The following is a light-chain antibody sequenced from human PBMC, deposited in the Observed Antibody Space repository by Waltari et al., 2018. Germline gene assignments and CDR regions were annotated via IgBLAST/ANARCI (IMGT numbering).Light chain of an antibody. V-gene: IGKV4-1*01. Sequence: DIVMTQSPDSLAVSLGERATINCKSSQSVLYSSNNKNYLAWYQQKPGQPPKLLIYWASTRESGDPDRFSGSGSGTDFTLTISSLKAEDVAVYYCQLGLTFGGGTKVEIK. CDR3: QLGLT. J-gene: IGKJ4*01. CDR2: WAS. CDR1: QSVLYSSNNKNY.